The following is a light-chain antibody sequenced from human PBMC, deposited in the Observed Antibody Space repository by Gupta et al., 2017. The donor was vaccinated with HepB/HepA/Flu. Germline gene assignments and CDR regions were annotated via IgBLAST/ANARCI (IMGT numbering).Light chain of an antibody. Sequence: DIQMTQSPSTLSASVGDRVTITCRASQSISSWLAWYQQKPGQAPKLLIYKASSLESGVPSRFSGSGSGTEFTLTISSLQPDDFATYYCQQDNSYSCSFGQGTKLEIK. CDR2: KAS. V-gene: IGKV1-5*03. J-gene: IGKJ2*04. CDR1: QSISSW. CDR3: QQDNSYSCS.